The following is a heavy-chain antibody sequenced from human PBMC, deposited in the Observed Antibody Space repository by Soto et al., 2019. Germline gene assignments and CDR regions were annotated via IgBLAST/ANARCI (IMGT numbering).Heavy chain of an antibody. CDR2: IYYSGST. CDR1: GGSISSGGYY. CDR3: AREGHKGLVGRGYYSGGMDV. Sequence: PSETLSLTCTVSGGSISSGGYYWSWIRQHPGKGLEWIGYIYYSGSTYYNPSLKSRVTISVDTSKNQFSLKLSSVTAADTAVYYCAREGHKGLVGRGYYSGGMDVWGQGTTVTVSS. J-gene: IGHJ6*02. D-gene: IGHD3-3*01. V-gene: IGHV4-31*03.